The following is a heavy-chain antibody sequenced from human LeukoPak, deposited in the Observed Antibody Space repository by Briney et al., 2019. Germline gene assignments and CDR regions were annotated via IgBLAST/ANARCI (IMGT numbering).Heavy chain of an antibody. Sequence: ASVKVSCKASGYTFTSYDINWVRQATGQGLEWMGWMNPNSGNTGYAQKFQGRVTMTRNTSISTAYMELSSLRSEDTAVYYCARAPLWWGAPRYYDFWTGSRHWFDPWGQGTLVTVSS. CDR1: GYTFTSYD. V-gene: IGHV1-8*01. CDR2: MNPNSGNT. J-gene: IGHJ5*02. D-gene: IGHD3-3*01. CDR3: ARAPLWWGAPRYYDFWTGSRHWFDP.